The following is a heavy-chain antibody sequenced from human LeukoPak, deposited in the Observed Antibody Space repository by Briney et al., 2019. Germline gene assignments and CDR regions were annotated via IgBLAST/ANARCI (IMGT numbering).Heavy chain of an antibody. D-gene: IGHD6-13*01. CDR2: INHSGSI. V-gene: IGHV4-34*01. CDR1: GGSFSGYY. J-gene: IGHJ4*02. CDR3: ARYPDHTAAGTTGFDY. Sequence: SETLSLTCAVYGGSFSGYYWSWIRQPPGKGLEWIGEINHSGSINYNPSLKSRVTISVDTSKNQFSLKLSSVTAADTAVYYCARYPDHTAAGTTGFDYWGQGTLVTVSS.